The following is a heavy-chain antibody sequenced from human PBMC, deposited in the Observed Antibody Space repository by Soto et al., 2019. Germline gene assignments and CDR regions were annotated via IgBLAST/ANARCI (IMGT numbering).Heavy chain of an antibody. CDR2: IWYDGSNK. CDR1: GFTFSSYG. CDR3: ARDKYSGSPGLGDY. J-gene: IGHJ4*02. V-gene: IGHV3-33*01. D-gene: IGHD5-12*01. Sequence: QAQLVESGGGVVQPGRSLRLSCAASGFTFSSYGMHWVRQAPGKGLEWVAVIWYDGSNKYYADSVKGRFTISRDNSKNTLYLQMNSLRAEDTAVYYCARDKYSGSPGLGDYWGQGTLVTVSS.